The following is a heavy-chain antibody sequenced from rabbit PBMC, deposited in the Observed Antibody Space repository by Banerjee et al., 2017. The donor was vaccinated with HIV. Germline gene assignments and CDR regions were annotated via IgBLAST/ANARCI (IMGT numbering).Heavy chain of an antibody. Sequence: QEQLEESGGDLVQPEGSLTLTCKASGSDISSNAMCWVRQAPGKGLEWIGCIYTGSGNTVYASWAKGRFTISKTSSTTVTLQMTSLTAADTATYFCARDLAGVIGWNFNFWGPGTLVTVS. V-gene: IGHV1S45*01. CDR2: IYTGSGNT. CDR1: GSDISSNA. CDR3: ARDLAGVIGWNFNF. D-gene: IGHD4-1*01. J-gene: IGHJ6*01.